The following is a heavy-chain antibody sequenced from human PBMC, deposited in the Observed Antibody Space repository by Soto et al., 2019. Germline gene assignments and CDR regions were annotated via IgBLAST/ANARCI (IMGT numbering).Heavy chain of an antibody. CDR3: ARHRYDLDAFDI. CDR2: ISSSSSYI. Sequence: LRLSCAASGFTFSSYSMNWVRQAPGKGLEWVSSISSSSSYIYYADSVKGRFTISRDNAKNSLYLQMNSLRAEDTAVYYCARHRYDLDAFDIWGQGTMVTVSS. J-gene: IGHJ3*02. D-gene: IGHD2-2*01. CDR1: GFTFSSYS. V-gene: IGHV3-21*01.